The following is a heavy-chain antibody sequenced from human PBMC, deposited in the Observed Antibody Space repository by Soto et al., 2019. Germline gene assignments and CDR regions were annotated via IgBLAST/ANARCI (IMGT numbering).Heavy chain of an antibody. J-gene: IGHJ4*02. CDR2: IYYSGST. CDR3: ARVPTQVSQCCFFDS. V-gene: IGHV4-30-4*01. Sequence: SETMSLTCTVSSGSISSGGYYWSWIRQPPGKGLEWIGYIYYSGSTYFNPSLRGRTTISGDTSKNQFSLRLSSVTAADTAVYYCARVPTQVSQCCFFDSWGQGTLVTVSS. CDR1: SGSISSGGYY. D-gene: IGHD2-15*01.